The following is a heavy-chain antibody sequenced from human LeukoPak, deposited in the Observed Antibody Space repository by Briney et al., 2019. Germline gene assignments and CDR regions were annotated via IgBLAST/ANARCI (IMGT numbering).Heavy chain of an antibody. D-gene: IGHD4-23*01. V-gene: IGHV4-39*01. Sequence: PSETPSLTCTVSGGSISSSSYYWGWIRQPPGKGLEWIGSIYYSGSTYYNPSLKSRVTISVDTSKNQFSLKLSSVTAADTAVYYCARGHGGNSRWFDPWGQGTLVTVSS. CDR3: ARGHGGNSRWFDP. CDR1: GGSISSSSYY. CDR2: IYYSGST. J-gene: IGHJ5*02.